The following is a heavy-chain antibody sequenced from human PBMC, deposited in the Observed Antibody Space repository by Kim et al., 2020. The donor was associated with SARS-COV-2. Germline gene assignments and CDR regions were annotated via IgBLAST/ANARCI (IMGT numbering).Heavy chain of an antibody. D-gene: IGHD3-16*01. CDR3: AKGFVSFDY. Sequence: GGSLRLSCAASGFTFSSYAMSWVRQAPGQGLEWVSFIYSGGSSTYYADSVKGRFTISRDNSKNTLYLQMNSLRAEDTAVYYCAKGFVSFDYWGQGTLVTV. J-gene: IGHJ4*02. CDR1: GFTFSSYA. CDR2: IYSGGSST. V-gene: IGHV3-23*03.